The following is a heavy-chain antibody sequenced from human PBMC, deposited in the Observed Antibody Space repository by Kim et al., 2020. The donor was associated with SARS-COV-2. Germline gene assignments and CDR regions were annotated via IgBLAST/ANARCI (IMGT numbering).Heavy chain of an antibody. CDR2: IIPILGIA. D-gene: IGHD2-2*02. CDR1: GGTFSSYA. CDR3: ARQIGVVPAAIGWFDP. Sequence: SVKVSCKASGGTFSSYAISWVRQAPGQGLEWMGRIIPILGIANYAQKFQGRVTITADKSTSTAYMELSSLRSEDTAVYYCARQIGVVPAAIGWFDPWGQGTLVTVSS. V-gene: IGHV1-69*04. J-gene: IGHJ5*02.